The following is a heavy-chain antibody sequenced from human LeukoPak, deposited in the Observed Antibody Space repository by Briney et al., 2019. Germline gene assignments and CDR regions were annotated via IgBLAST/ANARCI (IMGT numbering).Heavy chain of an antibody. CDR2: INWNGGST. CDR3: ARVAYCGGDCYPDYHYYCMDV. CDR1: GFTFDDYG. Sequence: GGSLRLSCAASGFTFDDYGMSWVRQAPGKGLEWVSGINWNGGSTVYADAVKGRFTVSRDNAKNYLYLQMNSLRAEDTALYYCARVAYCGGDCYPDYHYYCMDVWGKGTTVTVSS. J-gene: IGHJ6*03. D-gene: IGHD2-21*02. V-gene: IGHV3-20*04.